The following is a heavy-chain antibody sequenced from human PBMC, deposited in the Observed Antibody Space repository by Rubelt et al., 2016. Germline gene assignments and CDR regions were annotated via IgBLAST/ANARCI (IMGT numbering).Heavy chain of an antibody. D-gene: IGHD6-6*01. Sequence: QVQLVQSGAEVKKPGSSVKVSCKASGGTFSSYAISWVRQAPGQGLEWMGRIIPILGIANYAQKFQGRVTITADKSTSTDYMEQSRLRSEGTAVYCCASSLTNLFSIAARDYYYYCGRDVWGQGTTVTVSS. CDR2: IIPILGIA. J-gene: IGHJ6*02. CDR3: ASSLTNLFSIAARDYYYYCGRDV. V-gene: IGHV1-69*04. CDR1: GGTFSSYA.